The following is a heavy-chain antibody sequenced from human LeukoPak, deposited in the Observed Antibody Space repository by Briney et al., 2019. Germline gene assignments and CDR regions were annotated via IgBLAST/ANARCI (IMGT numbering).Heavy chain of an antibody. CDR2: MNPNSGNT. D-gene: IGHD6-13*01. V-gene: IGHV1-8*01. CDR1: GYTFTSYD. Sequence: ASVTVSCKASGYTFTSYDINWVRQATGQGLEWMGWMNPNSGNTGYAQKFQGRVTMTRNTSISTAYMELSSLRSEDTAVYYCARGRLAAAGRNWFDPWGQGTLVTVSS. CDR3: ARGRLAAAGRNWFDP. J-gene: IGHJ5*02.